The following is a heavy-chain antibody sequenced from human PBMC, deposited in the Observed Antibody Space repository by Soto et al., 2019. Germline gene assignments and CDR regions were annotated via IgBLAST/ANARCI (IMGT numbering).Heavy chain of an antibody. D-gene: IGHD1-26*01. Sequence: PSETLSLTCSVSGASVSSGTYSWSWIRQPPGKGLEWIGYIYQGGTAFYNPSLNNRVTISVDRSKNHLSLNVTSVTAADTAVYYCARHQVGLRTHCFEYWGQGIKVTVSS. CDR1: GASVSSGTYS. J-gene: IGHJ4*02. CDR3: ARHQVGLRTHCFEY. V-gene: IGHV4-30-2*01. CDR2: IYQGGTA.